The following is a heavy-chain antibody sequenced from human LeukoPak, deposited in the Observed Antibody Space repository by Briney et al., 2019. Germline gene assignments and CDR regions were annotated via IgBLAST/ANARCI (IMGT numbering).Heavy chain of an antibody. Sequence: PGGSLRLSCAASGFTFSSYWMHWVRQAPGKGLVWVSRINTDGSSTSYADSVKGRFTISRDNAKNTLYLQMNSLRAEDTAVYYCAKHYYDSSGYYPYFDYWGQGTLVTVSS. CDR2: INTDGSST. CDR3: AKHYYDSSGYYPYFDY. J-gene: IGHJ4*02. D-gene: IGHD3-22*01. CDR1: GFTFSSYW. V-gene: IGHV3-74*01.